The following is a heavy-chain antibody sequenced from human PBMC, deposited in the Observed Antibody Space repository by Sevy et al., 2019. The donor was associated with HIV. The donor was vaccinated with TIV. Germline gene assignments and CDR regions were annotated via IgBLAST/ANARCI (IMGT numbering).Heavy chain of an antibody. V-gene: IGHV3-48*04. CDR2: ISNDNRNI. D-gene: IGHD3-16*01. CDR3: ARARYASGKYQSDAFDI. Sequence: GGSLRLSCAASGFIFNTYNMNWVSQAPGKGLEWVSYISNDNRNIFYADSVKGRFTISRDNGKNSMFLQMSSLRGEDTAVYYCARARYASGKYQSDAFDIWGQGTMVTVSS. J-gene: IGHJ3*02. CDR1: GFIFNTYN.